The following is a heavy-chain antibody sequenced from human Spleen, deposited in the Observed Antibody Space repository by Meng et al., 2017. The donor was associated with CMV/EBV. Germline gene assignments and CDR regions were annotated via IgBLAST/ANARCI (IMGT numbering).Heavy chain of an antibody. J-gene: IGHJ4*02. CDR1: GYSFTTYW. CDR2: IYPGDSDT. CDR3: ARQSYPQFYFDY. D-gene: IGHD3-16*02. V-gene: IGHV5-51*01. Sequence: GESLKISCKGSGYSFTTYWIGWVRQMPGKGLEWMGIIYPGDSDTIYSPSFQGQVTISADKSISTAYLQWSSLKASDTAIYYCARQSYPQFYFDYWGQGTLVTVSS.